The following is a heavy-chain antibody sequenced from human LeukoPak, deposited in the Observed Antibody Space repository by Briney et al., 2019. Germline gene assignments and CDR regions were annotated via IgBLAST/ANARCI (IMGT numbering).Heavy chain of an antibody. J-gene: IGHJ5*02. D-gene: IGHD2-21*01. CDR3: ARKRGWSAYWWFDP. Sequence: SETLSLTCAVYGGSFSGYYWSWIRQPPGKGLEWIGEINHSGSTNYNPSLKSRVTISVDTSKNQFSLKLSSVTAADTAVYYRARKRGWSAYWWFDPWGQGTLVTVSS. CDR2: INHSGST. V-gene: IGHV4-34*01. CDR1: GGSFSGYY.